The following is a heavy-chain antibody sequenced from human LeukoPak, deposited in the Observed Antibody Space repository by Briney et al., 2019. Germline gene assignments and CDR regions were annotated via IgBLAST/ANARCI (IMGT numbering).Heavy chain of an antibody. CDR2: ISPDGSTT. V-gene: IGHV3-74*03. D-gene: IGHD2-15*01. Sequence: GGSLRLSCAASGFTFSRYWMHWVRQAPGKGLMWVSRISPDGSTTLYADSVKGRFTISRDNAKNTLYLQMNSLGAEDTGVYYCARDQGGPDYWGQGTLVTVSS. CDR3: ARDQGGPDY. J-gene: IGHJ4*02. CDR1: GFTFSRYW.